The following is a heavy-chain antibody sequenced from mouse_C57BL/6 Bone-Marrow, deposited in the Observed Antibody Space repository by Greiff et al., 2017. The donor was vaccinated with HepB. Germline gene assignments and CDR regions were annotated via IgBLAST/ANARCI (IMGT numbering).Heavy chain of an antibody. D-gene: IGHD1-1*01. Sequence: VQLQQSGPVLVKPGASVKMSCKASGYTFTDYYMNWVKQSHGKSLEWIGVINPYNGGTSYNQKFKGKATLTVDKSSSTAYMELNSLTSEDSAVYYFASSPPFITTVVAEGFAYWGQGTLVTVSA. CDR3: ASSPPFITTVVAEGFAY. J-gene: IGHJ3*01. CDR2: INPYNGGT. CDR1: GYTFTDYY. V-gene: IGHV1-19*01.